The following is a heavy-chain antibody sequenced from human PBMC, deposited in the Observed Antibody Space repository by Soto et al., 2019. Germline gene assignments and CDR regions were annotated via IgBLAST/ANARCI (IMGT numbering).Heavy chain of an antibody. CDR2: ISTSSGNT. J-gene: IGHJ5*02. CDR3: ARGGGYAVDH. Sequence: QVQLVQSGSELRKPGASVKVSCKASGYTFTSNSITWVRQAPGQGLEWMGWISTSSGNTKFAQKFQGRVTLTTDTSTSTAYMELTSLRSDDTAVYYCARGGGYAVDHWGQETLVTVST. V-gene: IGHV1-18*04. CDR1: GYTFTSNS. D-gene: IGHD5-12*01.